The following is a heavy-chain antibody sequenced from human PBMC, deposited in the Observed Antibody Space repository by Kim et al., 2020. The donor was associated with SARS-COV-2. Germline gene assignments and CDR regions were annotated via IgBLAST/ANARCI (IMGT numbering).Heavy chain of an antibody. J-gene: IGHJ4*02. CDR1: GFTFGDYA. D-gene: IGHD3-3*01. Sequence: GGSLRLSCAASGFTFGDYAMHWVRQAPGKGLEWVSGISWNSGSIGYADSVKGRFTISRDNAKNSLYLQMNSLRAEDTALYYCAKGPEGNPWGGLEWLYSGHYFDYWGQGTLVTVSS. CDR2: ISWNSGSI. V-gene: IGHV3-9*01. CDR3: AKGPEGNPWGGLEWLYSGHYFDY.